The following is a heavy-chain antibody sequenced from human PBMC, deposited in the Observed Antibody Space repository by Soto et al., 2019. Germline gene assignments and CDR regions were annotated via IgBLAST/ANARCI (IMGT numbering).Heavy chain of an antibody. CDR3: ASTYYDFWSGYLTFDYYYMDV. CDR2: IYYSGST. CDR1: GGSISSYY. J-gene: IGHJ6*03. V-gene: IGHV4-59*08. D-gene: IGHD3-3*01. Sequence: SETLSLTCTFSGGSISSYYWSWIRQPPGKGLEWIGYIYYSGSTNYNPSLKSRVTISVDTSKNQFSLKLSSVTAADTAVYYCASTYYDFWSGYLTFDYYYMDVWGKGTPVTVSS.